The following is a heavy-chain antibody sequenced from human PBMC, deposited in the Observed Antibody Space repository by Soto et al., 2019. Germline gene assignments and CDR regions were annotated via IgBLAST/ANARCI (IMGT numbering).Heavy chain of an antibody. D-gene: IGHD2-15*01. Sequence: ASVKVSCKASGYTFTSYYMHWVRQAPGQGLEWMGIINPSGGSTSYAQKFQGRVTMTRDTSTGTAYMELSSLRSEDTAVYYCATLGSGNFDCWGQGTLVTVSS. CDR3: ATLGSGNFDC. CDR1: GYTFTSYY. V-gene: IGHV1-46*01. J-gene: IGHJ4*02. CDR2: INPSGGST.